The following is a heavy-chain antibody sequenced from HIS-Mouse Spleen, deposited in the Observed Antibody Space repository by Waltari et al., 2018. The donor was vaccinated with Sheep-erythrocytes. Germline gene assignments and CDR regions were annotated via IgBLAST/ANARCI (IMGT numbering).Heavy chain of an antibody. CDR1: GGTFSSYA. Sequence: QVQLVQSGAEVKKPGSSVKVSCKASGGTFSSYAISWVRKAPGQGLEWMGRFIPILGIANYAQKFQGRVTITADKSTSTAYMELSSLRSEDTAVYYCAQTGATTPHFDYWGQGTLVTVSS. D-gene: IGHD1-26*01. CDR3: AQTGATTPHFDY. J-gene: IGHJ4*02. CDR2: FIPILGIA. V-gene: IGHV1-69*04.